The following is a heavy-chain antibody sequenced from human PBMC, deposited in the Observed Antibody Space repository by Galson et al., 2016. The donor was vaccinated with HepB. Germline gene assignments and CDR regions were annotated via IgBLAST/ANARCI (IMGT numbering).Heavy chain of an antibody. J-gene: IGHJ4*02. Sequence: PALVKPTQTLTLTCTFSGFSLSTSGVGVGWIRQPPGKALEWLTLIYWHDDKRYSPALKRRLTITKDTSKNQVVLTRTNMDPVDTATYYCVHRSSSWYTFDYWGQGTLVTVSS. CDR3: VHRSSSWYTFDY. V-gene: IGHV2-5*01. CDR1: GFSLSTSGVG. D-gene: IGHD6-13*01. CDR2: IYWHDDK.